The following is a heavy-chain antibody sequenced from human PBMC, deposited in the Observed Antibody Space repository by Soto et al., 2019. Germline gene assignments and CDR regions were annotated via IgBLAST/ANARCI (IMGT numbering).Heavy chain of an antibody. V-gene: IGHV1-46*02. CDR1: GYNFNQYY. CDR3: ARGPEDSVVTRGDY. J-gene: IGHJ4*02. Sequence: QVQLMQSGAEVRKPGASVRLSCETSGYNFNQYYIHWVRQAPGQGLEWMGIINLRGGTTEYAHKFRGRVTVTGDTPTKTAYMELRSLRSEDTAMYFCARGPEDSVVTRGDYWGQGTLVTVSS. CDR2: INLRGGTT. D-gene: IGHD3-10*01.